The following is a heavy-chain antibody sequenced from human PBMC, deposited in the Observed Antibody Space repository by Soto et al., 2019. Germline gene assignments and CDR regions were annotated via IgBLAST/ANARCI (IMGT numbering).Heavy chain of an antibody. D-gene: IGHD4-17*01. J-gene: IGHJ4*02. CDR3: AKMDYGDYGSDHPPYCDC. V-gene: IGHV3-30*18. Sequence: GGSLRLSCSASGFTFSSYGMHWVRQAPGKGLEWVAVISYDGSNKYYADSVKGRFTISRDNSKNTLYLQMNRRRAKDTAVYYCAKMDYGDYGSDHPPYCDCWGRGTLVTVGS. CDR1: GFTFSSYG. CDR2: ISYDGSNK.